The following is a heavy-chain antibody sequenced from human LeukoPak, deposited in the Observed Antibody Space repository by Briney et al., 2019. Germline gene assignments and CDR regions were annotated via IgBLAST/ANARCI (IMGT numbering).Heavy chain of an antibody. J-gene: IGHJ4*02. CDR1: GGSISSGDYY. CDR3: GRGDSGYDGLDY. V-gene: IGHV4-30-4*01. D-gene: IGHD5-12*01. Sequence: PSETLSLTCTVSGGSISSGDYYWSWIRQPPGKGLEWIGYIYYSGSTYYNPSLKSRVTISVDTSKNQFSLKLSSVTAADTAVYYCGRGDSGYDGLDYWGQGTLVTVSS. CDR2: IYYSGST.